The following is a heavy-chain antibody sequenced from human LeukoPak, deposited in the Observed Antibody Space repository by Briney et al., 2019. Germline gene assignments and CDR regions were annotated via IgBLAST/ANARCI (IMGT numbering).Heavy chain of an antibody. CDR2: IYYSGST. D-gene: IGHD3-10*01. J-gene: IGHJ5*02. CDR3: AVSKLLPDNWFDP. Sequence: PSQTLSRTCTVSGGSISSGGYYWSWIRQHPGKGLEWIGYIYYSGSTYYNPSLKSRVTISVDTSKNQFSLKLSSVTAADTAVYYCAVSKLLPDNWFDPWGQGTLVTVSS. V-gene: IGHV4-31*03. CDR1: GGSISSGGYY.